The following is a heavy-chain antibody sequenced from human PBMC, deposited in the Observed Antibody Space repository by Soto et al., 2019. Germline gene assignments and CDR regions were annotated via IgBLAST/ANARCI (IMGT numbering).Heavy chain of an antibody. CDR1: GFTFSSYA. J-gene: IGHJ6*03. V-gene: IGHV3-23*01. D-gene: IGHD2-2*01. CDR2: ISGSGGST. Sequence: HGGSLRLSCAASGFTFSSYAMSWVRQAPGKGLEWVSAISGSGGSTYYADSVKGRFTISRDNSKNTLYLQMNSLRAEDTAVYYCAKERVGEYQLLSPYMDVWGKGTTVTVSS. CDR3: AKERVGEYQLLSPYMDV.